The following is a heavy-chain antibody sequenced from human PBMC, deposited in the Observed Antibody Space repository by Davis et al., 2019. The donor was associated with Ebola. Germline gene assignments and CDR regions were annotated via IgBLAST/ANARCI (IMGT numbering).Heavy chain of an antibody. V-gene: IGHV1-18*04. CDR1: GYTFTSYG. CDR3: ARVGRTIFGVVTYAFDI. CDR2: ISAYNGNT. D-gene: IGHD3-3*01. Sequence: ASVKVSCKASGYTFTSYGISWVRQAPGQGLEWMGWISAYNGNTNYAQKLQGRVTMTTDTSTSTAYMELRSLRSDDTAVYYCARVGRTIFGVVTYAFDIWGQGTMVTVSS. J-gene: IGHJ3*02.